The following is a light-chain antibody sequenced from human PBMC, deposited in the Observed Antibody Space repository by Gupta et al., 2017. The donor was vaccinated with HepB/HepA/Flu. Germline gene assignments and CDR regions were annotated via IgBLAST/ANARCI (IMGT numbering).Light chain of an antibody. Sequence: QSALTQPPSASGSPGQSVTISCPGTSSDVGAYNYVTWYQQHPGKAPKLMIYEVNKRPSGVPDRFSGSKSGNTASLTVSGLQAEDEADYYCSSYAGSNNLVFGGGTKLTVL. CDR1: SSDVGAYNY. CDR2: EVN. V-gene: IGLV2-8*01. CDR3: SSYAGSNNLV. J-gene: IGLJ2*01.